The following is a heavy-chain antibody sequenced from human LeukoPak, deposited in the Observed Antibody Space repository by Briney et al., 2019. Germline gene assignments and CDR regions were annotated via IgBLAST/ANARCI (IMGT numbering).Heavy chain of an antibody. Sequence: PSETLSLTCAVYGGSFSGYYWSWIRQPPGKGLEWIGEINHSGSTNSNPSLKSRVTMSVDTSKNQFSLKLSSLTAADTAMYYCARREPHGDYGGKIRYYYYMDVWGKGITITISS. J-gene: IGHJ6*03. V-gene: IGHV4-34*01. CDR2: INHSGST. D-gene: IGHD4-23*01. CDR1: GGSFSGYY. CDR3: ARREPHGDYGGKIRYYYYMDV.